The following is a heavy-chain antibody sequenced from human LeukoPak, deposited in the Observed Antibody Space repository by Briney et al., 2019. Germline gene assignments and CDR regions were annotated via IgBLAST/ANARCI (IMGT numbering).Heavy chain of an antibody. V-gene: IGHV3-23*01. J-gene: IGHJ4*02. CDR1: GFTFSSYA. CDR3: ARSGRFGSTSPFDY. CDR2: ISGSGGST. D-gene: IGHD2-2*01. Sequence: PGGSLRLSCAASGFTFSSYAMSWVRQAPGKGLEWVSAISGSGGSTYYADSVKGRFTISRDNSKNTLYLQMNSLRAEDTAVYYCARSGRFGSTSPFDYWGQGTLVTVSS.